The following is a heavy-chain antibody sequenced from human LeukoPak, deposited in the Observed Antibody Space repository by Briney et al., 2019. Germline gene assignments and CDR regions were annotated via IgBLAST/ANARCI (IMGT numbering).Heavy chain of an antibody. Sequence: LPGGSLRLSCAASGCTVSSNYMSWVRQAPGKGLEWVSVIYSGGNTYYADSVKGRFTISRDNSKNTLYLQMNSRRAEDTAVYYCARGYNWNDYWGQGTLVTVSS. CDR1: GCTVSSNY. D-gene: IGHD1-20*01. V-gene: IGHV3-53*01. CDR2: IYSGGNT. J-gene: IGHJ4*02. CDR3: ARGYNWNDY.